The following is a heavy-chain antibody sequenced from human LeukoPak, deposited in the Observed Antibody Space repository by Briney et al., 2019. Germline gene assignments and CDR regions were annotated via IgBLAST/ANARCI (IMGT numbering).Heavy chain of an antibody. J-gene: IGHJ4*02. Sequence: GGSLRPSCAASGFTFDDYGMSWVRQAPGKGLEWVSAISGNGYAYYADSVKGRFTISRDNSKNTLYLQMNSLRAEDTAVYYCAKRGAEVGTTVAPGDYWGQGTLLTVSS. CDR2: ISGNGYA. V-gene: IGHV3-23*01. CDR3: AKRGAEVGTTVAPGDY. D-gene: IGHD2-21*02. CDR1: GFTFDDYG.